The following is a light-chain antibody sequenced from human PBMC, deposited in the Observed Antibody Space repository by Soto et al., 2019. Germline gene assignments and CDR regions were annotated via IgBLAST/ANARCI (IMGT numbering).Light chain of an antibody. CDR3: SSYTSSTTLV. CDR1: SSDVGGYNY. CDR2: EVS. V-gene: IGLV2-14*01. Sequence: QSALTQPASVSGSPGQSITISCTGTSSDVGGYNYVSWYQQHPGKAPKLMIYEVSNRPSEVSNRFSASKSGNTASLTISGLQSEDEADYYCSSYTSSTTLVFGGGTQLTVL. J-gene: IGLJ2*01.